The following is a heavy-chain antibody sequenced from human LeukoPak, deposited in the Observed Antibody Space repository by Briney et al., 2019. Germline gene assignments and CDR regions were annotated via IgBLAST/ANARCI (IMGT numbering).Heavy chain of an antibody. CDR2: ISGSGGST. CDR3: AKVPKYYDILTGYYYYGMDV. D-gene: IGHD3-9*01. Sequence: PGGSLRLSCAASGFTFSSYAMSWVRQAPGKGLEWVSAISGSGGSTYYADSVKGRFTISRDNSKNTLCLQMNSLRAEDTAVYYCAKVPKYYDILTGYYYYGMDVWGQGTTVTVSS. V-gene: IGHV3-23*01. CDR1: GFTFSSYA. J-gene: IGHJ6*02.